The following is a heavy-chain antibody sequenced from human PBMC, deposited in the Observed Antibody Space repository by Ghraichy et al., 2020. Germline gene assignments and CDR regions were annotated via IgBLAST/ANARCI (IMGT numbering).Heavy chain of an antibody. CDR2: IYWDDDK. CDR3: AHRAQGRDYGDWFDP. V-gene: IGHV2-5*02. J-gene: IGHJ5*02. CDR1: GFSLSTSEVG. D-gene: IGHD4-17*01. Sequence: SGPTLVKPTQTLTLTCTFSGFSLSTSEVGVGWIRQPPGKALEWLALIYWDDDKRYSPSLKSRLTITKDTSKNQVVLTMTNMDPVDTATYYCAHRAQGRDYGDWFDPWGQGTLVTVSS.